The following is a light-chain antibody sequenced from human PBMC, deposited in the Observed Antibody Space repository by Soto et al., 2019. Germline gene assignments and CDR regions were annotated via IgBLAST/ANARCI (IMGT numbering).Light chain of an antibody. Sequence: EIVMTQSPATLSLSPGERATLSCRANQSISSNLAWYQQKPGQTPRLLIYGATTRATGIPARFSGSGSGTNFALTVGSLHAEEVGVYYCQMYNNWLGTFGGGTKVEI. J-gene: IGKJ4*01. CDR2: GAT. CDR3: QMYNNWLGT. V-gene: IGKV3-15*01. CDR1: QSISSN.